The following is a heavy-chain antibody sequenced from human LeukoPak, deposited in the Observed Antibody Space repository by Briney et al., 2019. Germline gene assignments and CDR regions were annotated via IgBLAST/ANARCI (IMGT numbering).Heavy chain of an antibody. Sequence: PSQTLSLTCTVSGASVNSGNYYWTWIRQPAGKRLEWIGRIYTSGSTNYNPSLKSRVTISIDASKNQFSLRLSSVTAADTAVYYCTRGGELMNFWGQGTLVTVSS. D-gene: IGHD1-26*01. CDR2: IYTSGST. CDR1: GASVNSGNYY. CDR3: TRGGELMNF. J-gene: IGHJ4*02. V-gene: IGHV4-61*02.